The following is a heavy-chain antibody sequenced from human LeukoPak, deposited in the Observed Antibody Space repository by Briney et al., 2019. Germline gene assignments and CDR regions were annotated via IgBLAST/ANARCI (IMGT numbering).Heavy chain of an antibody. CDR2: ISTNGGGT. CDR3: AKELTSEGYFDY. Sequence: QPGESLRLSCTASGCTFRNYARSWVRQSPGKGLEWVSPISTNGGGTYYPDSVRGLFTISKANTKNTAYLQMNSLRAEAAATYYCAKELTSEGYFDYWGQGTLVTVSS. D-gene: IGHD3-9*01. J-gene: IGHJ4*02. V-gene: IGHV3-23*01. CDR1: GCTFRNYA.